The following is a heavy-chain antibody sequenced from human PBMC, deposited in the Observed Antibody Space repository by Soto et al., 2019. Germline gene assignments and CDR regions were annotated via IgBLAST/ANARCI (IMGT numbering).Heavy chain of an antibody. D-gene: IGHD2-15*01. CDR1: GFTFSSYS. CDR2: ISSSSSYR. V-gene: IGHV3-21*01. CDR3: ARDGAEGYCSGGRGHRHSRDY. J-gene: IGHJ4*02. Sequence: EVQLVESGGGLVKPGGSLRLSCAASGFTFSSYSMNWVRQAPGKGLEWVSSISSSSSYRYYADSVKGRFTISRDNANNSLYLQMNSLRAEDTAVYYCARDGAEGYCSGGRGHRHSRDYWCQGTLVTVSS.